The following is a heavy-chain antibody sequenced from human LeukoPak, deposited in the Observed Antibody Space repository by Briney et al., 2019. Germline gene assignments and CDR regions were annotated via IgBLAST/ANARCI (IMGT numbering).Heavy chain of an antibody. CDR2: IYSGGST. Sequence: QPGGSLRLSCAASGFTVSSNYMSWVRQAPGKGLEWVSVIYSGGSTYYADSVKGRFTISRDNSKNTLYLQMNSLRAEDTAVYYCAKDGNYYGSGEPHFADYWGQGTLVTVSS. D-gene: IGHD3-10*01. J-gene: IGHJ4*02. CDR1: GFTVSSNY. V-gene: IGHV3-53*01. CDR3: AKDGNYYGSGEPHFADY.